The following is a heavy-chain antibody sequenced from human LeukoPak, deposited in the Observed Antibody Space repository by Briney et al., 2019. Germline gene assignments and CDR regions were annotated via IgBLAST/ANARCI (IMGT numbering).Heavy chain of an antibody. Sequence: GGSLRLSCAASGFTFSSSALSWVRQAPGKGLEWVSSVSLLRSTFYADSVKGRFTISRDDSKNTLYLQMNSLRAEHTAVYYCAKPGSHSSSWYFDYWGQGTLVTVSS. D-gene: IGHD6-13*01. CDR3: AKPGSHSSSWYFDY. V-gene: IGHV3-23*01. J-gene: IGHJ4*02. CDR2: VSLLRST. CDR1: GFTFSSSA.